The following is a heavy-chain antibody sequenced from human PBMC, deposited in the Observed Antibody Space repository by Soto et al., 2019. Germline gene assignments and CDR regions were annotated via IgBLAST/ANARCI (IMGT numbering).Heavy chain of an antibody. J-gene: IGHJ4*02. Sequence: GGALSLHSTVSGLIFTPFGIHCVRQAPGKGLEWVAVISYDGSNKYYADSVKGRFTISRDNSKNTLYLQMNSLRAEDTAVYYCAKDNQSPWELFPAFDYWGQGTLVTV. V-gene: IGHV3-30*18. CDR1: GLIFTPFG. CDR3: AKDNQSPWELFPAFDY. D-gene: IGHD1-26*01. CDR2: ISYDGSNK.